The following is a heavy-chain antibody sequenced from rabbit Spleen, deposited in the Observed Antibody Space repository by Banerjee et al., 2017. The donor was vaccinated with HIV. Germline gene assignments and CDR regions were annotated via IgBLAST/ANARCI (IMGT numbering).Heavy chain of an antibody. D-gene: IGHD1-1*01. CDR1: GFSFGSNYY. J-gene: IGHJ4*01. CDR3: ARDLTDVIGWNFGW. V-gene: IGHV1S40*01. Sequence: QSLEESGGGLVQPEGSLTLTCAASGFSFGSNYYMCWVRQAPGKGLEWIACIDAGSSGSTYYARWAKGRFTISKASSTTVTLQMTSLTAADTATYFCARDLTDVIGWNFGWWGQGTLVTVS. CDR2: IDAGSSGST.